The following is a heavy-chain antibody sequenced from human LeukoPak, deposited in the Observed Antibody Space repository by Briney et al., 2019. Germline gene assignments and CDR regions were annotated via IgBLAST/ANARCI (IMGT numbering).Heavy chain of an antibody. J-gene: IGHJ6*03. CDR3: AKMAVPGNNMDD. V-gene: IGHV1-18*01. D-gene: IGHD2-2*01. CDR1: GYTFISYS. Sequence: GASVKVSCTASGYTFISYSMTWVRQAPGQGLEWIGSISASNGNTYYAEKVQGRVTMTTDTATSTAYLELRSLRSDDTAVYYCAKMAVPGNNMDDWGKGTMVTVSS. CDR2: ISASNGNT.